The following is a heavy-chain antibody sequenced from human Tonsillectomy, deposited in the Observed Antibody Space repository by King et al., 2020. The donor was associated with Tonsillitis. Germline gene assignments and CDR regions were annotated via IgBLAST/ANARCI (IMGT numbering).Heavy chain of an antibody. CDR3: ARQVGSSSSVYYYYMDV. D-gene: IGHD6-6*01. CDR2: IYPYDSDT. Sequence: VQLVQSGAEVKKPGESPKISCKASGYNFTNYWIDWVRQMPGKSLEWMGIIYPYDSDTRHSPSFQGQVTISADKSISTAYLQWSSLKASDTAIYYCARQVGSSSSVYYYYMDVWGKGTTVTVSS. V-gene: IGHV5-51*01. CDR1: GYNFTNYW. J-gene: IGHJ6*03.